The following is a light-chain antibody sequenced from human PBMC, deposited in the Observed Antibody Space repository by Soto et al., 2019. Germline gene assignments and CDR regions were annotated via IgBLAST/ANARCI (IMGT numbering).Light chain of an antibody. CDR2: AAS. CDR3: QQSRGT. V-gene: IGKV1-39*01. J-gene: IGKJ1*01. CDR1: QSISSY. Sequence: DIQMTQSPSSLSASVGDRVTITCRASQSISSYLNWYQQKPGEAPKLLIDAASSMEVGVPSRFSGSGSGTDFTLTISSLQPEDFASYYCQQSRGTFGQGTKVEMK.